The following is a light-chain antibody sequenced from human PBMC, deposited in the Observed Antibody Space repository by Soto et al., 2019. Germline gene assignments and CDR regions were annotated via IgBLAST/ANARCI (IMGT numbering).Light chain of an antibody. J-gene: IGKJ4*01. Sequence: EIVLTQAPCTLSLSPVERATLSFRASQSVSNNYLAWYQQKPGQAPRLLIYGASNRATGIPDRFSGSGSGTDFTLTISRLEPEDFAVYYCQQYDNSPLTFGGGTKVDIK. CDR3: QQYDNSPLT. CDR2: GAS. V-gene: IGKV3-20*01. CDR1: QSVSNNY.